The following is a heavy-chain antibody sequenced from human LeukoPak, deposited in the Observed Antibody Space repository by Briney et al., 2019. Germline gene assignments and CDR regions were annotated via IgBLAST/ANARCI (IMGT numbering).Heavy chain of an antibody. Sequence: SETLSLTCTVSGGSISNYYWSWIRQPPGKGLEWIGEINHSGSTNYNPSLKSRVTISVDTSKNQFSLKLSSVTAADTAVYYCAREPSIAAAGTEGYYFDYWGQGTLVTVSS. CDR2: INHSGST. CDR3: AREPSIAAAGTEGYYFDY. D-gene: IGHD6-13*01. CDR1: GGSISNYY. V-gene: IGHV4-34*01. J-gene: IGHJ4*02.